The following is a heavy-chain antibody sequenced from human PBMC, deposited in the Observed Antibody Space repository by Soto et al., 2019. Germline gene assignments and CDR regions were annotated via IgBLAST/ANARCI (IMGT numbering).Heavy chain of an antibody. D-gene: IGHD4-17*01. CDR1: GYTFTGYY. CDR2: NNPNSGGT. V-gene: IGHV1-2*04. Sequence: QVQLVQSGAEVKKPGASVKVSCKASGYTFTGYYMHWVRQAPGQGLEWMGWNNPNSGGTNYAQKFQGWVTMTRDTSISTAYMELSRLRSDDTAVYYCARGRYGDYRQNGPYYFDYWGQGTLVTVSS. CDR3: ARGRYGDYRQNGPYYFDY. J-gene: IGHJ4*02.